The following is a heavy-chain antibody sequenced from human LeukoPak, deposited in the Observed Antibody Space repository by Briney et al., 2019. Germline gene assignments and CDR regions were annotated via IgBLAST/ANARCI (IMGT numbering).Heavy chain of an antibody. V-gene: IGHV3-30*03. CDR1: GFTFSSYG. CDR2: ISYDGSNK. D-gene: IGHD6-19*01. CDR3: ARDLKVYSSGWIFDY. Sequence: PGRSLRLSCAASGFTFSSYGMHWVRQAPGKGLEWVAVISYDGSNKYYADSVKGRFTISRDNSKNTLYLQMNSLRAEDTAVYYCARDLKVYSSGWIFDYWGQGTLVTVSS. J-gene: IGHJ4*02.